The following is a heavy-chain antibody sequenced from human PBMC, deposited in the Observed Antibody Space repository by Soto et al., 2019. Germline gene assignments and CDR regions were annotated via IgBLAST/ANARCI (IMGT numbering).Heavy chain of an antibody. CDR1: GFTFSSYS. CDR2: ISGSGGST. V-gene: IGHV3-23*01. D-gene: IGHD3-22*01. CDR3: AKPKWTGYYYDSSGYYPPLYFDY. Sequence: GGSLRLSCAASGFTFSSYSMSWVRQAPGKGLEWVSAISGSGGSTYYADSVKGRFTISRDNSKNTLYLQMNSLRAEDTAVYYYAKPKWTGYYYDSSGYYPPLYFDYWGQGTLVTVSS. J-gene: IGHJ4*02.